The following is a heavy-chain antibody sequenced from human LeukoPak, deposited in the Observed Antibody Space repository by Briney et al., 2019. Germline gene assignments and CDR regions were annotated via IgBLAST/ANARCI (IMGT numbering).Heavy chain of an antibody. V-gene: IGHV3-30-3*01. J-gene: IGHJ4*02. CDR2: ISNDGSKK. CDR3: ARDLGASGSPRDWYHFDD. D-gene: IGHD1-26*01. Sequence: GGSLRLSCAASRFTFNSYAMHWVRQAPGQGLEWAAVISNDGSKKYYADSVKGRFSISRDNSQKTLYLQMTSLRDEDTAVYYCARDLGASGSPRDWYHFDDWGQGTLVTVSS. CDR1: RFTFNSYA.